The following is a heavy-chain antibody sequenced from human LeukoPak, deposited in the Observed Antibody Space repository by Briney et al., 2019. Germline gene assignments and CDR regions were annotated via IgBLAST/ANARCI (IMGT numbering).Heavy chain of an antibody. CDR1: GYTFTSYG. Sequence: PVASVKVSCKASGYTFTSYGISWVRQAPGQGLEWMGWISAYNGNTNYAQKLQGRVTMTTDTSTSTAYMELRSPRSDDTAVYYCARDVAAAGTPVDPWGQGTLVTVSS. V-gene: IGHV1-18*01. J-gene: IGHJ5*02. D-gene: IGHD6-13*01. CDR3: ARDVAAAGTPVDP. CDR2: ISAYNGNT.